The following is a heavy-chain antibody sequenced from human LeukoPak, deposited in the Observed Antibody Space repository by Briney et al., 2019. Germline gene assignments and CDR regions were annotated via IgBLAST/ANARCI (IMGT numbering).Heavy chain of an antibody. CDR2: IRYDGSNK. D-gene: IGHD3-16*01. Sequence: SCKASGGTFSSYGMHWVRQAPGKGLEWVAFIRYDGSNKYYADSVKGRFTISRDNSKNTLYLQMNSLRAEDTAVYYCAKGSQGGVQPSDYWGQGTLVTVSS. CDR3: AKGSQGGVQPSDY. V-gene: IGHV3-30*02. CDR1: GGTFSSYG. J-gene: IGHJ4*02.